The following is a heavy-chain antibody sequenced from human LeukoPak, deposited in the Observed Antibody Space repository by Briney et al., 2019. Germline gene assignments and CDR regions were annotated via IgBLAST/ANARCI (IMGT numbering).Heavy chain of an antibody. Sequence: GESLKISCRGSGYDFSILWIAWVRQMPGKGLEWVGIISPDDTDTTYSPSFQGQITISADKSISSAYLHLSGLKASDTATYFCARRGRVDYVGPQSYFDHWGQGSLVTVSS. J-gene: IGHJ4*02. CDR2: ISPDDTDT. CDR3: ARRGRVDYVGPQSYFDH. D-gene: IGHD3/OR15-3a*01. CDR1: GYDFSILW. V-gene: IGHV5-51*01.